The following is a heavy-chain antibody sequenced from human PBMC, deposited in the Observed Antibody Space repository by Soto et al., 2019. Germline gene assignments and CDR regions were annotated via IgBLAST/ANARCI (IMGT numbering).Heavy chain of an antibody. V-gene: IGHV4-39*01. CDR3: ARRRGYTYQVLDH. D-gene: IGHD5-18*01. CDR2: ISYSGDT. J-gene: IGHJ4*02. Sequence: HLQLQESGPGLVKPSETLSLTCTVSGDSFSSSGYYWDWIRQSPGKGLEWIGGISYSGDTYSNPSLSSRVIISIDTSNNQFSLRLNSVTAADTAVYYCARRRGYTYQVLDHWGQGTLVTVSS. CDR1: GDSFSSSGYY.